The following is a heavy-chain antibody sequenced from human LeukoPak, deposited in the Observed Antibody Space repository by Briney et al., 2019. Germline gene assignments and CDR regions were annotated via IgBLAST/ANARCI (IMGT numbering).Heavy chain of an antibody. D-gene: IGHD2-21*02. CDR2: ISWNSGSI. J-gene: IGHJ1*01. CDR3: ATHVVTYGRGFQH. CDR1: GFTFDDYA. Sequence: GGSLRLSCAASGFTFDDYAMHWVRHAPGKGLEWVSGISWNSGSIGYADSVKGRFTISRDNAKNSLYLQMNSLRAEDTALYYCATHVVTYGRGFQHWGQGTLVTVSS. V-gene: IGHV3-9*01.